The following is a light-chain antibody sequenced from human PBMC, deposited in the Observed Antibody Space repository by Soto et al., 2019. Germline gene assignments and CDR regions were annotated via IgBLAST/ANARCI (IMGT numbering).Light chain of an antibody. CDR2: AAS. J-gene: IGKJ4*01. V-gene: IGKV1-39*01. CDR1: QSISSY. CDR3: QKYNSAPNN. Sequence: DIQMTQSPSSLSASVGDRVTITCRASQSISSYLNWYQQKPGKAPKLLIYAASSLQSGVPSRFSGSGSGTDFTLTISSLQPEDVATYYCQKYNSAPNNFGGGTKVDIK.